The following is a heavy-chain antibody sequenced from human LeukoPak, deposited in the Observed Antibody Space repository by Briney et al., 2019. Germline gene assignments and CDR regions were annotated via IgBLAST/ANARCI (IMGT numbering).Heavy chain of an antibody. CDR1: GGSISTYY. V-gene: IGHV4-4*09. Sequence: SETLSLTCTVSGGSISTYYWSWIRQPPGKGLEWIGYMYMSGSAYYNLSLKSRVTISVDPSKNQFSLKLSSVTAADTAVYYCARHMHFWSKPYFDLWGRGTLVTVSS. CDR2: MYMSGSA. J-gene: IGHJ2*01. CDR3: ARHMHFWSKPYFDL. D-gene: IGHD3-3*02.